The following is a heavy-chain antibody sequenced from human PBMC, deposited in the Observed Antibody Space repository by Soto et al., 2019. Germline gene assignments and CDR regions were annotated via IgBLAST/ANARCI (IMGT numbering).Heavy chain of an antibody. J-gene: IGHJ6*02. D-gene: IGHD6-6*01. CDR1: GGTFSSYA. CDR3: ARGSWQLADYYYYGMDV. Sequence: SVKVSCKASGGTFSSYAISWVRQAPGQGLEWMGGIIPIFGTANYAQKFQGRVTITADESTRTAYMELSSLRSEDTAVYYCARGSWQLADYYYYGMDVWGQGTTANVSS. CDR2: IIPIFGTA. V-gene: IGHV1-69*13.